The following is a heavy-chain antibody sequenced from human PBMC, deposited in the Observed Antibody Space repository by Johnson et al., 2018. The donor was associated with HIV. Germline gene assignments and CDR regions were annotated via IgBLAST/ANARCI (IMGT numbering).Heavy chain of an antibody. Sequence: QVQLVESGGGVVQPGRSLRLSCAASGFTVSSNYMSWVRQAPGKGLEWVAVISYDGSNKYYADSVKGRFTISRDNSKNTLYLQMNSLRAEDTAVYYCARGPVFDIWGQGTMVTVSS. J-gene: IGHJ3*02. CDR1: GFTVSSNY. CDR3: ARGPVFDI. V-gene: IGHV3-30*12. CDR2: ISYDGSNK.